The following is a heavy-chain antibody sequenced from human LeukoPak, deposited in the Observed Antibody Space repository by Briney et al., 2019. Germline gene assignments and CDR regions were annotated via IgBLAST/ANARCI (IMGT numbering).Heavy chain of an antibody. CDR2: INHSGST. CDR3: ATGYSSSYDY. J-gene: IGHJ4*02. Sequence: SETLSLTCAVYGGSFSGYYWSWIRQPPGKGLEWIGEINHSGSTSYNPSLKSRVTISVDTSKNQFSLKLSSVTAADTAVYYCATGYSSSYDYWGQGTLVTVSS. V-gene: IGHV4-34*01. D-gene: IGHD6-13*01. CDR1: GGSFSGYY.